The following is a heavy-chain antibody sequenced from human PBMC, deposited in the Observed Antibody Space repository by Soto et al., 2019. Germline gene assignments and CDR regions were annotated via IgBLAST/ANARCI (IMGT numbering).Heavy chain of an antibody. Sequence: PSETLSLTCTVSGGSISSGGYYWSWIRQHPGKGLEWIGYIYYSGSTYYNPSLKSRVTISVDTSKNQFSLKLSSVTAADTAVYYCARGVYSGYDSYYFDYWGQGTQVTVSS. D-gene: IGHD5-12*01. CDR2: IYYSGST. CDR3: ARGVYSGYDSYYFDY. V-gene: IGHV4-31*03. CDR1: GGSISSGGYY. J-gene: IGHJ4*02.